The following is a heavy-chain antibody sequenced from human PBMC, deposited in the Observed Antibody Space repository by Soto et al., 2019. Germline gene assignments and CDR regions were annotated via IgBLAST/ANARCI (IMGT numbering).Heavy chain of an antibody. D-gene: IGHD3-16*01. CDR1: GFTFSFYA. V-gene: IGHV3-30*04. Sequence: GSLRLSCAASGFTFSFYAMHWVRQAPGKGLEWVAVISYNGRNKHYVDSVKGRFTISRDNSQDTLYLQMDSLRPDDTAVYYCARQAKIGDRSQFYFDSWGQGTLVTVSS. CDR3: ARQAKIGDRSQFYFDS. J-gene: IGHJ4*02. CDR2: ISYNGRNK.